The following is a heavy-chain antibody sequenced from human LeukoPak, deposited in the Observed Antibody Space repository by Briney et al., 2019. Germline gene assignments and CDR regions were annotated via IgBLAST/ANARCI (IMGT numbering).Heavy chain of an antibody. CDR2: ISSSDGST. J-gene: IGHJ4*02. CDR1: GFTFSSYA. Sequence: GGSLRLSCAASGFTFSSYAMSWVRQAPGKGLEWVSAISSSDGSTHYADSVKGRFTISRDNSKNTLYLQMNSLRAEDTAVYYCAKDKNYYDSGGYYYNLDFWGQGTLVTVSS. V-gene: IGHV3-23*01. CDR3: AKDKNYYDSGGYYYNLDF. D-gene: IGHD3-22*01.